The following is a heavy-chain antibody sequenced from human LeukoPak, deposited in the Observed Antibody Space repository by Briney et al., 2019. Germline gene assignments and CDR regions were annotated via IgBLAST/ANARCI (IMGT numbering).Heavy chain of an antibody. Sequence: PSETLSLTCPVSGGSISSSSYYWGWIRQSPGKGLEWIGSIYYSGWTYYNSSLKSRVSILLDTSRNQFSLKLSSVTAADTAVYYCARGRWDDRPSNYYYYMDVWGKGTTVIVSS. CDR1: GGSISSSSYY. CDR3: ARGRWDDRPSNYYYYMDV. J-gene: IGHJ6*03. D-gene: IGHD1-26*01. CDR2: IYYSGWT. V-gene: IGHV4-39*07.